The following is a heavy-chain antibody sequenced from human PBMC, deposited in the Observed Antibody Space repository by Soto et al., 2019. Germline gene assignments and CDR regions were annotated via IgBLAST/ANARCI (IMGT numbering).Heavy chain of an antibody. D-gene: IGHD1-26*01. CDR1: GYTFTTYG. J-gene: IGHJ3*02. V-gene: IGHV1-18*01. CDR3: ARGGSYYKDGIHGAFDI. CDR2: ISPYNGNT. Sequence: QVQLVQSGAEVRKPGASVKVSCKASGYTFTTYGISWVRQAPGQGLEWMGWISPYNGNTNYAQKLQGRVTMTTDTSTSTAYMELRSLRSDDTALYYCARGGSYYKDGIHGAFDIWGQGTMVTVSS.